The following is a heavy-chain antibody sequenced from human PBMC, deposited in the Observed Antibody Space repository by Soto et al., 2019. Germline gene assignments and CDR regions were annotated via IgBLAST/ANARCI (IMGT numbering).Heavy chain of an antibody. Sequence: QVQLVQSGAEVKKPGASVKVSCKASGYTFTGNYVHWVRQAPGQGLEWMGWINPNSGGTNYAQKFQVRVTLTRDTSISTAFLDLSGRRSDDTAVYYCARCPIGVFDYWGQGTLVTVSS. V-gene: IGHV1-2*02. CDR3: ARCPIGVFDY. D-gene: IGHD2-21*01. CDR2: INPNSGGT. J-gene: IGHJ4*02. CDR1: GYTFTGNY.